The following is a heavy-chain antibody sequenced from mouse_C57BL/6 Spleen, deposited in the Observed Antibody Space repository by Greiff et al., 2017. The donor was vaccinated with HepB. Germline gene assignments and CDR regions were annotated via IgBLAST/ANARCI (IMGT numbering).Heavy chain of an antibody. Sequence: VQLQQSGPELVKPGASVKISCKASGYAFSSSWMNWVKQRPGKGLEWIGRIYPGDGDTNYNGKFKGKATLTADKSSSTAYMQLSSLTSEDSAVYFCASHYGSSLFAYWGQGTLVTVSA. CDR3: ASHYGSSLFAY. J-gene: IGHJ3*01. CDR1: GYAFSSSW. D-gene: IGHD1-1*01. CDR2: IYPGDGDT. V-gene: IGHV1-82*01.